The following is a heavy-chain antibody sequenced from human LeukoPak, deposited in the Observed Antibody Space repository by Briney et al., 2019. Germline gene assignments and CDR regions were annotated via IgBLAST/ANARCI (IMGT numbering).Heavy chain of an antibody. CDR1: GGSFSGYY. Sequence: SETLSLTCAVYGGSFSGYYWSWIRQPPGKGLEWIGEINHSGSTNYNPSLKSRVTISVDTSKNQFSLKLSSVTTADTAVYYCARGDYVSWFDPWGQGTLVTVSS. CDR2: INHSGST. V-gene: IGHV4-34*01. J-gene: IGHJ5*02. D-gene: IGHD4-17*01. CDR3: ARGDYVSWFDP.